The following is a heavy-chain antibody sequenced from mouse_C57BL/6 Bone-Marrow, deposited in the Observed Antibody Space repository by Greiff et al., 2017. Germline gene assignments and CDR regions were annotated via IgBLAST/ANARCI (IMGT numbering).Heavy chain of an antibody. J-gene: IGHJ2*01. D-gene: IGHD1-1*01. V-gene: IGHV5-16*01. CDR1: GFTFSDYY. CDR2: INYDGSST. CDR3: ARETTGVDY. Sequence: EVMLVESEGGLVQPGSSMKLSCTASGFTFSDYYMAWVRQVPEKGLEWVANINYDGSSTYYLDSLKSRFIISRDNAKNILYLQMSSLKSEDTATYYCARETTGVDYWGQGTTLTVSS.